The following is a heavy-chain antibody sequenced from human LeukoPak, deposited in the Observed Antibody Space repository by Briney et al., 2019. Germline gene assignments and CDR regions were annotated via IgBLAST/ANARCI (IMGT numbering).Heavy chain of an antibody. J-gene: IGHJ4*02. Sequence: GESLKISCKGSGYSFTSYWIGWVRQMPGKGLEWMGVIYPGDSDTRYSPSFQGRVTISVDKSISTAYLQWSSLKASDTATYYCAKTDRFTITTMIDFWGQGTVLTVSS. CDR1: GYSFTSYW. CDR2: IYPGDSDT. CDR3: AKTDRFTITTMIDF. D-gene: IGHD4-11*01. V-gene: IGHV5-51*01.